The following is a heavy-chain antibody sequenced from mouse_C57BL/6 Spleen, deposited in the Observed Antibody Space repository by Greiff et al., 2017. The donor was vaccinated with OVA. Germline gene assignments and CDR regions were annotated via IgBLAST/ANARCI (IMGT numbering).Heavy chain of an antibody. V-gene: IGHV1-55*01. J-gene: IGHJ4*01. CDR3: AREGGSSFYAMDY. Sequence: QVQLQQPGAELVKPGASVKMSCKASGYTFTSYWITWVKQRPGQGLEWIGDIYPGSGSTNYNEKFKSKATLTVDTSSSTAYMQLSSLTSEDSAVYYCAREGGSSFYAMDYWGQGTSVTVSS. CDR2: IYPGSGST. CDR1: GYTFTSYW. D-gene: IGHD1-1*01.